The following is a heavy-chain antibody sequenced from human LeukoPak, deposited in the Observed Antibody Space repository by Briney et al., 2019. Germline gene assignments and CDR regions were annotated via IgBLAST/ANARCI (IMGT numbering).Heavy chain of an antibody. CDR2: ISGSGGST. Sequence: GGSLRHSCTASGFALSSYAMTWVRQAPGKGLEWVSGISGSGGSTYYADSVKGRFTISRDNSRNTLYLQMNSLRAADTAVYYCAKGLNYEISAAFDYWGQGTLVTVSS. CDR1: GFALSSYA. J-gene: IGHJ4*02. V-gene: IGHV3-23*01. D-gene: IGHD3-22*01. CDR3: AKGLNYEISAAFDY.